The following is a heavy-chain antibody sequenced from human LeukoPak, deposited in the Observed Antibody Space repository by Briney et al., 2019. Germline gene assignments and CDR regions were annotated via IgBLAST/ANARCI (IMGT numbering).Heavy chain of an antibody. D-gene: IGHD3-10*02. CDR3: ARAHQHVRGVSSRLYYYYMDV. Sequence: GGSLRLSCAASGFTFSSYWMSWVRQAPGKGLGWVANIKQDGSEKYYVDSVKGRFTISRDNAKNSLYLQMNSLRAGDTAVYYCARAHQHVRGVSSRLYYYYMDVWGKGTTVTISS. CDR2: IKQDGSEK. CDR1: GFTFSSYW. V-gene: IGHV3-7*01. J-gene: IGHJ6*03.